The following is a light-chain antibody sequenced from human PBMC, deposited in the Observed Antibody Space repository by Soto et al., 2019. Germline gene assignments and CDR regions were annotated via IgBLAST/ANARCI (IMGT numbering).Light chain of an antibody. V-gene: IGLV2-14*01. CDR2: DVS. J-gene: IGLJ2*01. CDR1: XXDVGGYNY. Sequence: QSALTQPASVSXSXXXSXXXXXXXXXXDVGGYNYVSWYQQHPGKAPKLMIYDVSNRPSGVSNRFSGSKSGNTASLTISGLQAEDEADYYCSSYTSSSVVFGGGTQLTVL. CDR3: SSYTSSSVV.